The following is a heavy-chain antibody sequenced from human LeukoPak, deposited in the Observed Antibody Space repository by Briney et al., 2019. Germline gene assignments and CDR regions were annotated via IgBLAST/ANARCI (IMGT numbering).Heavy chain of an antibody. Sequence: SSVKVSCKASGGTFSSYAISWVRQAPGQGLEWMGGIIPIFGTANYAQKFQGRVTITTDESTSTAYMELSSLRSEDTAVYYCARDSVNLGIAAAGNDYWGRGTLVTVSS. D-gene: IGHD6-13*01. CDR3: ARDSVNLGIAAAGNDY. CDR2: IIPIFGTA. J-gene: IGHJ4*02. V-gene: IGHV1-69*05. CDR1: GGTFSSYA.